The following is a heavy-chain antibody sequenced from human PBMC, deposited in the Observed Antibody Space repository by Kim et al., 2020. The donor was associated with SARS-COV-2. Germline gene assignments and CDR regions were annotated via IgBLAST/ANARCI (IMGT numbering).Heavy chain of an antibody. CDR1: GFTFSTYG. J-gene: IGHJ4*02. CDR3: ARAQPRGYYDSSGPFDY. CDR2: IWYDGSNK. Sequence: GGSLRLSCAASGFTFSTYGMHWVRQAPGKGLEWVAVIWYDGSNKYYADSVKGRFTISRDNSKNTLYLQMNSLRAEDTAVYYCARAQPRGYYDSSGPFDYWGQGTLVTVSS. D-gene: IGHD3-22*01. V-gene: IGHV3-33*08.